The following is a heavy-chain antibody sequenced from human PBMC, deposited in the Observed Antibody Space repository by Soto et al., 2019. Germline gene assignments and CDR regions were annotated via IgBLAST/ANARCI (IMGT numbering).Heavy chain of an antibody. CDR1: GDIVSSNSAC. V-gene: IGHV6-1*01. J-gene: IGHJ6*04. Sequence: SQTLSLTCAISGDIVSSNSACWNWIRQSPSRGLEWLGRTYYKSKWNNDYALSVKSRITINPDTSKNQFSLHLYSVTPEETAVYYCTGITWFRGMDVWGEGTPVTVSS. CDR3: TGITWFRGMDV. CDR2: TYYKSKWNN. D-gene: IGHD3-10*01.